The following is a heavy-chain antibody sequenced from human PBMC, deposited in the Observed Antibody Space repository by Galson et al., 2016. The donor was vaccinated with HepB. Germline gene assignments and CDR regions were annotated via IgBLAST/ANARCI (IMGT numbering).Heavy chain of an antibody. D-gene: IGHD6-19*01. CDR2: MNARRSDI. CDR1: GFRFSIYA. CDR3: AKDRDSGWRYWYFDI. J-gene: IGHJ2*01. V-gene: IGHV3-23*01. Sequence: SLRLSCAASGFRFSIYAMAWVRQAPEKGLEWVSSMNARRSDIYYSDSVKGRFTISRDDSRNTLYLHMNNLRVEDTAVYYCAKDRDSGWRYWYFDIWGRGTLVTVSS.